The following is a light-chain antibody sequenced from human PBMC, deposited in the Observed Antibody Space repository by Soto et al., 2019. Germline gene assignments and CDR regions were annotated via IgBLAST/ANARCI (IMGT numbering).Light chain of an antibody. CDR1: QSVSSN. CDR2: GAA. CDR3: QQYNNWYT. J-gene: IGKJ2*01. Sequence: EIVMTQSPATLSVSPGERATLSCRASQSVSSNLAWYQQKPGQAPRLLIYGAATRATGIPARFSGSGSGTEFTLTISSLPSEDFAVYYCQQYNNWYTFGQGTKLEIK. V-gene: IGKV3-15*01.